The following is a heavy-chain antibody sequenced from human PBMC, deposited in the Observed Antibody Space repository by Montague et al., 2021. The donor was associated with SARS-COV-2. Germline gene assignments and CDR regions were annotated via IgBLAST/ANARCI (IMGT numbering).Heavy chain of an antibody. CDR3: ARRYSGTWEAFYHYMDV. CDR2: IYYSGST. D-gene: IGHD1-26*01. Sequence: SETLSLTCTVSGGSISSYYWSWIRQRPGKGLEWIGYIYYSGSTNYNPSLKSRVTISVDTSKNQFSLKVNLVTAADTAVSYCARRYSGTWEAFYHYMDVWGRGTTVIVSS. J-gene: IGHJ6*03. V-gene: IGHV4-59*08. CDR1: GGSISSYY.